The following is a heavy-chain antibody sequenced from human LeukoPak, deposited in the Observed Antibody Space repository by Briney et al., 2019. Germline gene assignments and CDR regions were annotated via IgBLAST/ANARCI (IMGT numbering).Heavy chain of an antibody. J-gene: IGHJ5*02. D-gene: IGHD4-11*01. V-gene: IGHV1-8*02. Sequence: ASVKVSCKASGGTFSSYDINWVRQATGQGLEWMGWMNPNSGNTGYAQKFQGRVTMTRNTSISTAYMELSSLRSEDTAVYYCARVAYRPGGFDPWGQGTLVTVSS. CDR3: ARVAYRPGGFDP. CDR1: GGTFSSYD. CDR2: MNPNSGNT.